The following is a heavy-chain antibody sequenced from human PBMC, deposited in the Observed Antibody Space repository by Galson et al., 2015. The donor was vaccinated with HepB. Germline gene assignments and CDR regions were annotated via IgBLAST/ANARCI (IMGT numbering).Heavy chain of an antibody. J-gene: IGHJ4*02. CDR2: ISSSSTYK. CDR1: GFAFSTYS. V-gene: IGHV3-21*01. D-gene: IGHD1-1*01. Sequence: SLRLSCAASGFAFSTYSMNWVRQAPGKGLEWVSSISSSSTYKYYADSVKGRFTISRDNAKNSLYLQMNSLRAEDTAVYYCARDPGPHVGLEGTFDYWGQGTLVSVSS. CDR3: ARDPGPHVGLEGTFDY.